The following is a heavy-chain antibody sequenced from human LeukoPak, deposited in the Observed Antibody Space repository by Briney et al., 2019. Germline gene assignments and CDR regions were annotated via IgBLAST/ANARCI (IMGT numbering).Heavy chain of an antibody. J-gene: IGHJ4*02. CDR2: ISYDGSNK. V-gene: IGHV3-30*03. D-gene: IGHD6-19*01. CDR1: GFTLSSYG. Sequence: PGGSLRLSCAASGFTLSSYGMHWVRQAPGKGLEWVAVISYDGSNKYYADSVKGRFTISRDNSKNTLYLQMNSLRAEDTAVYYCATVKPPFARFRYSSGWYDYWGQGTLVTVSS. CDR3: ATVKPPFARFRYSSGWYDY.